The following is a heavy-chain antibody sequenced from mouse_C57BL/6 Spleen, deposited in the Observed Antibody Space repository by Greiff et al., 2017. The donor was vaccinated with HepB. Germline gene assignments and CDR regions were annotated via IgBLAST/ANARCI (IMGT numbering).Heavy chain of an antibody. CDR1: GFTFSSYA. V-gene: IGHV5-4*01. D-gene: IGHD4-1*01. CDR2: ISDGGSYT. Sequence: EVQLQESGGGLVKPGGSLKLSCAASGFTFSSYAMSWVRQTPEKRLEWVATISDGGSYTYYPDNVKGRFTISRDNAKNNLYLQMSHLKSEDTAMYYCAANWEGFAYWGQGTLVTVSA. CDR3: AANWEGFAY. J-gene: IGHJ3*01.